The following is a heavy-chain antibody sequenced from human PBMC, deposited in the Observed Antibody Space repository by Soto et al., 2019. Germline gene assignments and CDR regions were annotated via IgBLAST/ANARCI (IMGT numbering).Heavy chain of an antibody. CDR1: GGSISSGGYY. CDR2: IYYSGST. Sequence: SETLSLTCTVSGGSISSGGYYWSWIRQHPGKGLEWIGYIYYSGSTYYNPSLKSRVTISVDTSKNQFSLKLSSVTAADTAVYYCARNMGYYDSSGLGLGYWGQGTLVTVSS. D-gene: IGHD3-22*01. V-gene: IGHV4-31*03. J-gene: IGHJ4*02. CDR3: ARNMGYYDSSGLGLGY.